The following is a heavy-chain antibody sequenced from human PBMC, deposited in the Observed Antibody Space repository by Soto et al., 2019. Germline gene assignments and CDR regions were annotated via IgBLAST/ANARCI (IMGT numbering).Heavy chain of an antibody. J-gene: IGHJ4*02. D-gene: IGHD6-19*01. CDR2: IFHTGST. CDR3: AYSTDWYRIDN. Sequence: QVQLQESGPGRVKSSGILSLTCGVSGDSISSSKWWSWVRQPPGKGLEWIGDIFHTGSTNYNPSLNSRVTISIDKSKNHFSLRMSSVTAADTAVYYCAYSTDWYRIDNWGQGSLVTVSS. CDR1: GDSISSSKW. V-gene: IGHV4-4*02.